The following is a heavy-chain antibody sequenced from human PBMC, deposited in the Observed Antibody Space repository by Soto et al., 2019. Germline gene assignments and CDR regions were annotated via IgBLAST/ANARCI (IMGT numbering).Heavy chain of an antibody. CDR1: GFTFSSYG. J-gene: IGHJ4*02. Sequence: QVQLVESGGGVVQPGRSLRLSCAASGFTFSSYGMHWVHQAPGKGLEWVAVIWYDGSDKFYADSVKGRFIISRDNSKNTLYLQMNSLRVEDTAVYYCARESVYSSGWNGGDYWGQGTLVTVSS. CDR2: IWYDGSDK. V-gene: IGHV3-33*01. D-gene: IGHD6-19*01. CDR3: ARESVYSSGWNGGDY.